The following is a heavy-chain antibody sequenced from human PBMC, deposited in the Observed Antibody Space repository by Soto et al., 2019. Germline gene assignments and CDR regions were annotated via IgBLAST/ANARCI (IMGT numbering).Heavy chain of an antibody. CDR3: AKTVEMATVRPFDY. V-gene: IGHV3-23*01. CDR1: GFTFSNYA. D-gene: IGHD4-4*01. CDR2: ISTGGVST. Sequence: EVQLLESGGGLVQPGGSLRLSCAASGFTFSNYAMTWVRQPPGKGLEWVSAISTGGVSTYYADSVRGRFTISRHNSKNTLYLQLNTLRAEDTAVYYCAKTVEMATVRPFDYWGQGTVVTVSS. J-gene: IGHJ4*02.